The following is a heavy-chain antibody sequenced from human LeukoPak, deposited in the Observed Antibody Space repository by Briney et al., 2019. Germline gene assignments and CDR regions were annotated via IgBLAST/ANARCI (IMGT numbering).Heavy chain of an antibody. J-gene: IGHJ6*02. D-gene: IGHD3-16*01. V-gene: IGHV3-7*03. CDR2: INHNGNVN. CDR3: ARGGGLDV. Sequence: GGSLRLSCAVSGLTFSTYWMSWVRQAPGQGLEWVASINHNGNVNYYVDSVKGRFTISRDNAKNSLYLQMSNLRAEDTAVYFCARGGGLDVWGQGATVTVSS. CDR1: GLTFSTYW.